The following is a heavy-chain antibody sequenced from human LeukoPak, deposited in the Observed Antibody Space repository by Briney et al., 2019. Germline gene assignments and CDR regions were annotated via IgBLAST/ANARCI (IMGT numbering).Heavy chain of an antibody. CDR3: ARDQEGFDY. CDR2: IYPRDGST. V-gene: IGHV1-46*01. J-gene: IGHJ4*02. Sequence: ASVKVSCKASGYTFISNYIHWVRQAPGQGLEWMGMIYPRDGSTSYAQKFQGRVTVTRDTSTSTVHMELSGLRSEDTAVYYCARDQEGFDYWGQGILVTVSP. CDR1: GYTFISNY.